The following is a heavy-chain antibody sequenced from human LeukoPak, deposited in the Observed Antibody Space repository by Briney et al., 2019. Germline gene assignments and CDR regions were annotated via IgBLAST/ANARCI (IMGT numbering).Heavy chain of an antibody. J-gene: IGHJ5*02. D-gene: IGHD3-10*01. CDR3: ARSTMVRGATGWFDP. CDR1: GFSVSSNY. V-gene: IGHV3-53*01. CDR2: IYSGGYT. Sequence: GGSLRLSCAASGFSVSSNYMSWVRQAPGKGLEWVSVIYSGGYTNYADSVKGRFTISRDNSKNTLYLQMNSLRAEDTAVYYCARSTMVRGATGWFDPWGQGTLVTVSS.